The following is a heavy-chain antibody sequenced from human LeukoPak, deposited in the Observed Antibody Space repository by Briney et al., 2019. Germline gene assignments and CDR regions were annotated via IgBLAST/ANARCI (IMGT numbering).Heavy chain of an antibody. CDR2: ISGSGGST. CDR3: ARYSGYDSDDYYYYYYYMDV. J-gene: IGHJ6*03. D-gene: IGHD5-12*01. Sequence: SGGSLRLSCAASGFTFSSSAMSWVRQAPGKGLEWVSAISGSGGSTYYADSVKGRFTIPRDNSKNTLYLQMNSLRAEDTAVYYCARYSGYDSDDYYYYYYYMDVWGKGTTVTISS. V-gene: IGHV3-23*01. CDR1: GFTFSSSA.